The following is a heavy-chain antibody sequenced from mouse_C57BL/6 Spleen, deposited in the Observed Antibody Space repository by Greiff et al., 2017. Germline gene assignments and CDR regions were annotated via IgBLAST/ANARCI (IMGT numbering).Heavy chain of an antibody. CDR1: GFTFSSYA. CDR2: ISSGGDYI. CDR3: TREALRYWYFDV. J-gene: IGHJ1*03. D-gene: IGHD2-12*01. V-gene: IGHV5-9-1*02. Sequence: EVKLVESGEGLVKPGGSLKLSCAASGFTFSSYAMSWVRQTPEKRLEWVAYISSGGDYIYYADTVKGRFTISRDNARNTLYLQLSSLKSEDTAMYYCTREALRYWYFDVWGTGTTVTVSS.